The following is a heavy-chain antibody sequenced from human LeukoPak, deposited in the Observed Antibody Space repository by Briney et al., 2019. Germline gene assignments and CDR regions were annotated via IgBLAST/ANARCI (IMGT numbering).Heavy chain of an antibody. V-gene: IGHV4-31*03. Sequence: KPSQTLSLTCTVSVGSINSGHYYCSWIRQHPGKGLEWIGYIYYSGITYYNPSLKIRVTISVYTSKNKFSLKMSSVTAADTAVYYCARDNSRPYGLDVWGQGTTVTVSS. D-gene: IGHD2-21*01. CDR3: ARDNSRPYGLDV. CDR1: VGSINSGHYY. CDR2: IYYSGIT. J-gene: IGHJ6*02.